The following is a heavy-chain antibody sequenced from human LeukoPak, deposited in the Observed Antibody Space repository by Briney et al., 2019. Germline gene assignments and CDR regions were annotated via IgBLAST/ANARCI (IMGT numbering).Heavy chain of an antibody. CDR1: GYTFTGYY. Sequence: ASVKVSCKASGYTFTGYYMHWVRQAPGQGLEWMGWINPNSGGTNYAQKFQGRVTMTRDTSISTAYMELSRLRSDDTAVYYCARDGESMVLGVRGGYWGQGTLVTVSS. CDR3: ARDGESMVLGVRGGY. J-gene: IGHJ4*02. D-gene: IGHD3-10*01. V-gene: IGHV1-2*02. CDR2: INPNSGGT.